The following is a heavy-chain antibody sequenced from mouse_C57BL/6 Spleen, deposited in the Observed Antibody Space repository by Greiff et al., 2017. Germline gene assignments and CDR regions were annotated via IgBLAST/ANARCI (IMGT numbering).Heavy chain of an antibody. Sequence: QVHVKQSGAELVKPGASVKMSCKASGYTFTSYWITWVKQRPGQGLEWIGDIYPGSGSTNYNEKFKSKATLTVDTSSSTAYMQLSSLTSEDSAVYYCARWGTTGSFAYWGQGTLVTVSA. CDR3: ARWGTTGSFAY. CDR2: IYPGSGST. CDR1: GYTFTSYW. V-gene: IGHV1-55*01. J-gene: IGHJ3*01. D-gene: IGHD1-1*01.